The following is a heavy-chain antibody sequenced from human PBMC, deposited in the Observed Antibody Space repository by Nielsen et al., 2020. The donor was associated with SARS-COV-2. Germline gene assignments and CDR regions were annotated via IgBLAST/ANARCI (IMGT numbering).Heavy chain of an antibody. J-gene: IGHJ5*02. D-gene: IGHD3-22*01. CDR3: ARGFKEYYYDSSGYYTGNWFDP. Sequence: WIRQPPGKGLEWIGEINHTGSTNCNPSLKSRVTMSVHTSKNQFSLKLSSVTAADTAVYYCARGFKEYYYDSSGYYTGNWFDPWGQGTLVTVSS. CDR2: INHTGST. V-gene: IGHV4-34*01.